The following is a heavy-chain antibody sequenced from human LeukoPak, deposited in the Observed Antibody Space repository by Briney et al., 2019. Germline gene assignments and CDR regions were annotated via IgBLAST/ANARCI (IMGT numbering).Heavy chain of an antibody. CDR2: ISYYGSNK. Sequence: GGSLRLSCVASGFTFSSYGMHWVRQAPGKGLEWLAVISYYGSNKKYADAVKGRYTISRDNSKNTLYLQLNSPRSEDTALYYCAKESRITRTYIATAVPYCDNWGQGTLVTVSS. D-gene: IGHD6-13*01. CDR3: AKESRITRTYIATAVPYCDN. CDR1: GFTFSSYG. J-gene: IGHJ4*02. V-gene: IGHV3-30*18.